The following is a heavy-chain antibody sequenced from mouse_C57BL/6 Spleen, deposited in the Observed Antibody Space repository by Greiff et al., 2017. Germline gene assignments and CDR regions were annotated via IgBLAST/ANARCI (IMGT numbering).Heavy chain of an antibody. J-gene: IGHJ1*03. CDR3: ARALIYYEYDGYFDV. Sequence: QVQLQQPGAELVKPGASVKLSCKASGYTFTSYWMHWVKQRPGQGLEWIGMIHPNSGSTNYNEKFKSKATLTVDKSSSTAYMQLSSLTSEDSAVYYCARALIYYEYDGYFDVWGTGTTVTVSS. CDR1: GYTFTSYW. V-gene: IGHV1-64*01. D-gene: IGHD2-4*01. CDR2: IHPNSGST.